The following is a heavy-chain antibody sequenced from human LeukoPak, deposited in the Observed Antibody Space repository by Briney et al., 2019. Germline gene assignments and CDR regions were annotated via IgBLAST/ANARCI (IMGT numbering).Heavy chain of an antibody. D-gene: IGHD5-18*01. CDR3: ASARGSNYGSLGD. Sequence: GGSLRLSCAASGFTFSSYGMHWVRQAPGKGLEWVAVISYDGSNKYYADSVKGRFTISRDNSKNTLYLQMNSLRAEDTAVYYCASARGSNYGSLGDWGQGALVTVSS. CDR2: ISYDGSNK. CDR1: GFTFSSYG. J-gene: IGHJ4*02. V-gene: IGHV3-30*03.